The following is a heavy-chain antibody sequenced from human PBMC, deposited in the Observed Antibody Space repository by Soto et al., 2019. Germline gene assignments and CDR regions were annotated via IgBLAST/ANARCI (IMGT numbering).Heavy chain of an antibody. V-gene: IGHV3-49*03. CDR1: GFTFGDYA. CDR2: IRSKAYGGTT. Sequence: GGSLRLSCTASGFTFGDYAMSWFRQAPGKGLEWVGFIRSKAYGGTTEYAASVKGRFTISRDDSKSIAYLQMNSLKTEDTAVYYCTRYQNCGGDCDSGLFDYWGQGTLVTV. CDR3: TRYQNCGGDCDSGLFDY. D-gene: IGHD2-21*02. J-gene: IGHJ4*02.